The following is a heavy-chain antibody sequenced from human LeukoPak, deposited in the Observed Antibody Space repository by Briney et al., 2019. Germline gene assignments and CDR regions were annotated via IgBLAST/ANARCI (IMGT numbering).Heavy chain of an antibody. CDR2: MYHSGTS. D-gene: IGHD5-18*01. CDR3: ATTRGYSTNDAFDI. J-gene: IGHJ3*02. CDR1: GGSITTYY. V-gene: IGHV4-59*07. Sequence: SDTLSLTCRVSGGSITTYYFNWIRQSPGKGLEWIGYMYHSGTSDYNPSLLSRVTISVDTSNNKVSLNLSSVTTADTAVYYCATTRGYSTNDAFDIWDQGTQVTVSS.